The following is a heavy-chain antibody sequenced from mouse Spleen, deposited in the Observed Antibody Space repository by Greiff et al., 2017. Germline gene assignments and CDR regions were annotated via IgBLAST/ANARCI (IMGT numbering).Heavy chain of an antibody. CDR3: ARGGYYWYFDV. V-gene: IGHV1-26*01. D-gene: IGHD2-2*01. Sequence: VQLKQSGPELVKPGASVKISCKASGYTFTDYYMNWVKQSHGKSLEWIGDINPNNGGTSYNQKFKGKATLTVDKSSSTAYMELRSLTSEDSAVYYCARGGYYWYFDVWGAGTTVTVSS. J-gene: IGHJ1*01. CDR1: GYTFTDYY. CDR2: INPNNGGT.